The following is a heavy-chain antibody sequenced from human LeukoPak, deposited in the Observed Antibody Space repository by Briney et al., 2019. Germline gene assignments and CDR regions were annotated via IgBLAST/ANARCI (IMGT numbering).Heavy chain of an antibody. J-gene: IGHJ5*02. CDR1: GYTFTGYY. CDR3: ARDGHWNYENWFDP. V-gene: IGHV1-2*02. D-gene: IGHD1-7*01. CDR2: INPNSGGT. Sequence: GASVKVSCKASGYTFTGYYMRWVRQAPGQGLEWMGWINPNSGGTNYAQKFQGRVTMTRDTSISTAYMELSRLRSDDTAVYYCARDGHWNYENWFDPWGQGTLVTVSS.